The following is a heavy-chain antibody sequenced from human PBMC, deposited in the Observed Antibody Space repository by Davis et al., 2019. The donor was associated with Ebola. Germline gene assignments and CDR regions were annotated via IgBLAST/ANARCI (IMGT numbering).Heavy chain of an antibody. D-gene: IGHD5-18*01. J-gene: IGHJ4*02. CDR1: GDTFGEYG. V-gene: IGHV1-69*04. CDR2: ILPILGAT. CDR3: ARGILAEGLDS. Sequence: AASVKVSCKTSGDTFGEYGYNWVRQAPGQRLEWMERILPILGATNYAQNFQGRVTITADKSTSTVYMELSSLRSEDTAVYYCARGILAEGLDSWGQGTLVTVSS.